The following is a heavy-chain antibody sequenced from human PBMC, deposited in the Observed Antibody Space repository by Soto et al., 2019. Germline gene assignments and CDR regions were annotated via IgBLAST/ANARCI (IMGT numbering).Heavy chain of an antibody. D-gene: IGHD2-2*01. V-gene: IGHV1-2*04. Sequence: ASVKVSCKASGYTFTGYYMHWVRQAPGQGLEWMGWINPNSGGTNYAQKFQGWVTMTRDTSISTADMELSRLRSDDTAVYYCARETNYCSSTSCFPFHYYGMDVWGQGTTVTVSS. J-gene: IGHJ6*02. CDR2: INPNSGGT. CDR3: ARETNYCSSTSCFPFHYYGMDV. CDR1: GYTFTGYY.